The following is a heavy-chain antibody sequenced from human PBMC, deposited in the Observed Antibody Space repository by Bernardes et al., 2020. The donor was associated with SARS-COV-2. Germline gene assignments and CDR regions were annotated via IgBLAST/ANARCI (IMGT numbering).Heavy chain of an antibody. V-gene: IGHV1-2*02. CDR2: INPNSGGT. D-gene: IGHD3-22*01. CDR1: GYTFTGYY. CDR3: ALPPTNYDRYAMDV. J-gene: IGHJ6*02. Sequence: ASVKVSCKASGYTFTGYYIHWVRLAPGKGLEWMGWINPNSGGTNYAQKFQGRVTMTRDTSISTAYLELSSLRSDDTAVYYCALPPTNYDRYAMDVWGQGTTVTGS.